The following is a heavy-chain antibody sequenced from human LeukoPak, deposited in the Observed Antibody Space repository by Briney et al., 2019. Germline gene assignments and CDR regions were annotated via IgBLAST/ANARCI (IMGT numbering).Heavy chain of an antibody. CDR1: GFTFSSYE. V-gene: IGHV3-48*03. CDR2: NHISCSTI. D-gene: IGHD2-21*02. J-gene: IGHJ4*02. CDR3: ARGIVVVTAIPYFDY. Sequence: HPGGSLRLSCAASGFTFSSYEMDWVRQAPGKGLEWVSYNHISCSTIYYADSVKGRFTISRDNAKHTLYLQINSLRAQHTAVYYCARGIVVVTAIPYFDYWGQGTLVTVSS.